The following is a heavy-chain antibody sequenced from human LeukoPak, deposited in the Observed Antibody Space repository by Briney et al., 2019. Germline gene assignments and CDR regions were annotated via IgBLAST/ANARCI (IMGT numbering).Heavy chain of an antibody. J-gene: IGHJ4*02. CDR1: GFTFSDLY. V-gene: IGHV3-72*01. CDR3: ARDTSASPDDY. D-gene: IGHD1-26*01. CDR2: IRNKAQRYTT. Sequence: PGGSLRLSCAAPGFTFSDLYLNWVRQAPGKGLEWVGRIRNKAQRYTTEYATSVKGRFTISRDDSQNSLFLQMNSLKTEDTAVYYCARDTSASPDDYWGPGTLVTVSS.